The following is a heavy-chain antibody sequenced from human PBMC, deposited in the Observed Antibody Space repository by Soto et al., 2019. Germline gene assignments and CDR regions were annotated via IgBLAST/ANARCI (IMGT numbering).Heavy chain of an antibody. CDR2: IIPILGIA. CDR3: ALAGYSYGNNLFDS. J-gene: IGHJ5*01. D-gene: IGHD5-18*01. Sequence: ASVKVSCKASGGTFSSYTISWVRQAPGLGLEWMGRIIPILGIANYAQKFQGRVTITADKSTSTAYMELSSLRSEDTAVYYCALAGYSYGNNLFDSWGQGSLVTVSS. CDR1: GGTFSSYT. V-gene: IGHV1-69*02.